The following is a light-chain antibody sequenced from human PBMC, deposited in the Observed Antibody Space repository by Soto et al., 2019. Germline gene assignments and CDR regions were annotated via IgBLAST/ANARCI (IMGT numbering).Light chain of an antibody. Sequence: DIQMTQSPSTLSASVGDRVTITCRASQSISSWLAWYQQKPGKAPKLLIYKASSLESGVPSRFSGSGSGTEFTRTISSVQPDDFATYYCQQYNSDSYTFVQGTKLEIK. CDR3: QQYNSDSYT. J-gene: IGKJ2*01. V-gene: IGKV1-5*03. CDR1: QSISSW. CDR2: KAS.